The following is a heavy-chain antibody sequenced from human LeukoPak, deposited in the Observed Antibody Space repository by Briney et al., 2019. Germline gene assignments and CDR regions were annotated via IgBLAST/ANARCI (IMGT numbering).Heavy chain of an antibody. J-gene: IGHJ3*02. Sequence: GGSLRLSCAASGCTFSAHWMHWVRQAPGKGLLWVSRINNDGSSTTYEDSVKGRFTISRDNAKNTLYLQMNSMRAEDTAVYYCARGPVTRFEIWGQGTMVTVSS. CDR2: INNDGSST. D-gene: IGHD4-17*01. CDR1: GCTFSAHW. V-gene: IGHV3-74*01. CDR3: ARGPVTRFEI.